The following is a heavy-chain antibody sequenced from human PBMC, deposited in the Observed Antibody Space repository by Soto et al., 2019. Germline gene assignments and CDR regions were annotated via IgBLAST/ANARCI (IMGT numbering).Heavy chain of an antibody. CDR1: GDSLSAGPYH. CDR2: VYNSGST. CDR3: ARDFYDSRGYRPGDAFEI. Sequence: SETLSLTCSVSGDSLSAGPYHWGWIRQPPGKGLEWIGNVYNSGSTSYSPSLKSRVTISVDTSKNQFSLRLTSVTAADTAVYYCARDFYDSRGYRPGDAFEIWGQGTMVTVSS. J-gene: IGHJ3*02. D-gene: IGHD3-22*01. V-gene: IGHV4-39*07.